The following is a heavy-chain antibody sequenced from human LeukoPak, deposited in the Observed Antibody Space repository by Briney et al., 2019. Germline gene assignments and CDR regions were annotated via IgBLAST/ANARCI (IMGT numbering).Heavy chain of an antibody. V-gene: IGHV4-39*01. J-gene: IGHJ4*02. CDR1: GGSISSSSYY. D-gene: IGHD5-12*01. CDR2: IYYSGST. CDR3: ARRGGYSGYGPFDY. Sequence: SETLSLTCTVSGGSISSSSYYGGWIRQPPGKRLEWIGSIYYSGSTYYNPSLKSRVTISVDTSKNQFSLKLSSVTAADTAVYYCARRGGYSGYGPFDYWGQGTLVTVSS.